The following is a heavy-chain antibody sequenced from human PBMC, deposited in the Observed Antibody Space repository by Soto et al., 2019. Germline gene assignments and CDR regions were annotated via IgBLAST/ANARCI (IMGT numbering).Heavy chain of an antibody. Sequence: QVQLVQSGAVVKKPGSSVKVSCKASGGTFSSYAISWVRQAPGQGLEWMGGIIPIFGTANYAHKFQGRVTITSDKSTSTAYRELSSLRSEDMAVYYCARAHIAARPGYYYYGMDVWVRGSTVTDS. D-gene: IGHD6-6*01. CDR3: ARAHIAARPGYYYYGMDV. V-gene: IGHV1-69*06. J-gene: IGHJ6*02. CDR1: GGTFSSYA. CDR2: IIPIFGTA.